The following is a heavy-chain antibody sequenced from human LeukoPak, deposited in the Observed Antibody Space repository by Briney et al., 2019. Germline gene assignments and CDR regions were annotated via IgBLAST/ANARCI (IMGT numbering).Heavy chain of an antibody. Sequence: LRLSCTASGFTFSGYWMSWIRQPPGKALEWLARIDWDDDKYYNTSLKTRLTISKDTSKNQVVLTMTNMDPVDTATYYCARSIVRGVIMHFDHWGQGALVTVSS. CDR3: ARSIVRGVIMHFDH. CDR2: IDWDDDK. D-gene: IGHD3-10*01. V-gene: IGHV2-70*11. CDR1: GFTFSGYW. J-gene: IGHJ4*02.